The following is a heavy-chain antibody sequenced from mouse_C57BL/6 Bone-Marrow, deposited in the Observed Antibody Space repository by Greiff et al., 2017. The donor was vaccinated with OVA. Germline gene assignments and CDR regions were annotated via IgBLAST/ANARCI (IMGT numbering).Heavy chain of an antibody. CDR2: ISSGSSTI. CDR1: GFTFSDYG. V-gene: IGHV5-17*01. J-gene: IGHJ1*03. D-gene: IGHD2-12*01. Sequence: EVKLVESGGGLVKPGGSLKLSCAASGFTFSDYGMHWVRQAPEKGLEWVAYISSGSSTIYYADTVKGRFTISRDNAKNTLFLQMTSLRSEDTAMYYCARWAQRRDWYFDVWGTGTTVTVSS. CDR3: ARWAQRRDWYFDV.